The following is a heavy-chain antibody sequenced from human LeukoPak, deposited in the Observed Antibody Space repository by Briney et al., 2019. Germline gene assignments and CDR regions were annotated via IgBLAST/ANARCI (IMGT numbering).Heavy chain of an antibody. Sequence: VKVSCKVSGCTFTDYYMHLVEQARGKGGEGMGLVDPEEGETIYAEKFQGRVNITAETYTEKDYMEVRRQRAEDTAVYYCPTLTAAAGTGSPYWGHGTLVTVSS. CDR3: PTLTAAAGTGSPY. CDR1: GCTFTDYY. J-gene: IGHJ4*01. V-gene: IGHV1-69-2*01. CDR2: VDPEEGET. D-gene: IGHD6-13*01.